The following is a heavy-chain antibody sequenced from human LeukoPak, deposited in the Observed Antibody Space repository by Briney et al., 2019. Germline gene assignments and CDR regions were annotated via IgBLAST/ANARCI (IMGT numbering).Heavy chain of an antibody. CDR1: GGSISSSSYY. Sequence: SETLFLTCTVSGGSISSSSYYWGWIRQPPGKGLEWIGSIYYSGSTYYNPSLKSRVTISVGTSKNQFSLKLSSVTAADTAVYYSARLSTNTNGWFIWGQGTLVTVSS. CDR2: IYYSGST. V-gene: IGHV4-39*07. J-gene: IGHJ4*02. CDR3: ARLSTNTNGWFI. D-gene: IGHD6-19*01.